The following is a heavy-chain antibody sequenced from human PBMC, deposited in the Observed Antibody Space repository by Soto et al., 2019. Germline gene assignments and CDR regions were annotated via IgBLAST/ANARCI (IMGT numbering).Heavy chain of an antibody. J-gene: IGHJ4*02. V-gene: IGHV3-23*01. Sequence: EVQLLESGGGLVQPGGSLRRSCAASGFTFHTYAMSWVRQTPGKGLEWISGILGSGGTYYADSVKGRFTISRDNSKNTLYLQMNSLRAEDTAMYYCANDRQPDGCWHFDHWGQGTLITV. CDR2: ILGSGGT. CDR1: GFTFHTYA. D-gene: IGHD3-10*01. CDR3: ANDRQPDGCWHFDH.